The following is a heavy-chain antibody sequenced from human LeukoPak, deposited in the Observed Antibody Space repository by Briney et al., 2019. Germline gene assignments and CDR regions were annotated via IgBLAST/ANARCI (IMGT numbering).Heavy chain of an antibody. CDR2: ISYDGSNK. Sequence: GSLRLSCAASGFTFSSYGMHWVRQAPGKGLEWVAVISYDGSNKYYADSVKGRFTISRDNSKNTLYLQMNSLRAEDTAVYYCARDERQWLVLDAFDIWGQGTMVTVSS. D-gene: IGHD6-19*01. J-gene: IGHJ3*02. CDR1: GFTFSSYG. CDR3: ARDERQWLVLDAFDI. V-gene: IGHV3-30*03.